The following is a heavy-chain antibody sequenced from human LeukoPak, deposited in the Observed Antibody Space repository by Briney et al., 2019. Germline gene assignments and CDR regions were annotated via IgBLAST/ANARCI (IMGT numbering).Heavy chain of an antibody. CDR3: ARQRDTDMAFCDY. J-gene: IGHJ4*02. D-gene: IGHD5-18*01. Sequence: SETLSLTCTVSGGSINSFYWSWIRQPPGKGLEWIGHIYYTGSTNYNPSLKSRVTMSVDTSKSQFSLKLSSVTAADTAVYYCARQRDTDMAFCDYWGQGTLVTVSS. CDR1: GGSINSFY. CDR2: IYYTGST. V-gene: IGHV4-59*08.